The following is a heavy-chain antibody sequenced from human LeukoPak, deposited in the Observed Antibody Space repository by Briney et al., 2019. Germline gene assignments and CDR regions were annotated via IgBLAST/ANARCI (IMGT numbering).Heavy chain of an antibody. CDR1: GFTFSDYY. Sequence: GGSLRLSCAASGFTFSDYYMSWIRQAPGKGLEWVSYISSSGSTIYYADSVKGRFTISRDNAKNSLYLQMNSLRAKYTAVYYCATRAQYSSSWYMVDYWGQGALVTVSS. CDR3: ATRAQYSSSWYMVDY. D-gene: IGHD6-13*01. J-gene: IGHJ4*02. CDR2: ISSSGSTI. V-gene: IGHV3-11*01.